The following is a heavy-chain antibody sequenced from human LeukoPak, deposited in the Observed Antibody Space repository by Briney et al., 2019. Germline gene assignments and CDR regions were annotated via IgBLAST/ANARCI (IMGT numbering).Heavy chain of an antibody. CDR2: ISSSSSTI. Sequence: PGGSLRLSCAASGFTFSSYSMNWVRQAPGKGLEWVSYISSSSSTIYYADSVKGRFTISRDNAKSSLYLQMNSLRAEDTAVYYCARHPESLKTTVTTRHAFDIWGQGTMVTVSS. V-gene: IGHV3-48*04. J-gene: IGHJ3*02. CDR1: GFTFSSYS. D-gene: IGHD4-17*01. CDR3: ARHPESLKTTVTTRHAFDI.